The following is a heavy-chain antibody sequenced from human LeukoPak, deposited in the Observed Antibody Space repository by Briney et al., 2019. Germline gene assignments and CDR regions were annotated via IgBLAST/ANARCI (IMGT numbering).Heavy chain of an antibody. J-gene: IGHJ5*02. Sequence: ETLSLSCTVSGGSLSSNTNYWGWTAQPPGKGREWFTGINWNGGRTGYAASVKGRFTISRDNAKNSPYLQMNSLRAEDTALYHCARRYSSSWYSWFARWGQGTLVTVSS. CDR1: GGSLSSNTNY. CDR3: ARRYSSSWYSWFAR. D-gene: IGHD6-13*01. CDR2: INWNGGRT. V-gene: IGHV3-20*01.